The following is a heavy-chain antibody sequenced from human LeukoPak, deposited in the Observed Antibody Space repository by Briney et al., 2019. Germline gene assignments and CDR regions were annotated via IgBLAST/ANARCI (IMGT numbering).Heavy chain of an antibody. CDR2: INPNSGGT. V-gene: IGHV1-2*02. CDR3: ARQIFGVVIVFDY. D-gene: IGHD3-3*01. CDR1: GYTFTGYY. Sequence: GASVKVSCKASGYTFTGYYMHWVRQAPGQGLEWMGGINPNSGGTNYAQKFQGRVTMTRDTSISTAYMELRRLRSDDTAVYYCARQIFGVVIVFDYWGQGTLVTVSS. J-gene: IGHJ4*02.